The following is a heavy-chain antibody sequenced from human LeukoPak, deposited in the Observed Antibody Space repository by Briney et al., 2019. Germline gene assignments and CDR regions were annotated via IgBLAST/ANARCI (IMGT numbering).Heavy chain of an antibody. Sequence: SETLSLTCTVSGGSISNNNYYWGWIRQPPGKGREWIVNIYYTGSTYYDPSLNSRVTISVDTSKNPFSLQLSSVTAADTAVYYCARHRGDYYDSSGSFDYWGQGTLVTVSS. J-gene: IGHJ4*02. CDR3: ARHRGDYYDSSGSFDY. CDR1: GGSISNNNYY. V-gene: IGHV4-39*01. D-gene: IGHD3-22*01. CDR2: IYYTGST.